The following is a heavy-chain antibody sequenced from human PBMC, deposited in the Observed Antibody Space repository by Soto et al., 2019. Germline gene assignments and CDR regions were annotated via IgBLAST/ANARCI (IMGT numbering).Heavy chain of an antibody. CDR1: GYTFTGYY. J-gene: IGHJ6*02. D-gene: IGHD2-2*01. CDR2: INPETGGT. V-gene: IGHV1-2*02. CDR3: ARERYQVISDGMDV. Sequence: QVQLVQSGADVKTPGASVRVSCKASGYTFTGYYVHWVREAPGQGLEWMGWINPETGGTRYAQKFQGRVTLSRDTSINTAYLELSRLGFDDAAVYFCARERYQVISDGMDVWGQGTTVTVSS.